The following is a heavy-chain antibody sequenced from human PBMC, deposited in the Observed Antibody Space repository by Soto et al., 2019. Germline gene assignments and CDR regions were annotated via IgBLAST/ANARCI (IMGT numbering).Heavy chain of an antibody. J-gene: IGHJ6*02. V-gene: IGHV1-18*01. D-gene: IGHD2-2*01. Sequence: QVQLVQSGAEVKKPGASVKVSCKASGYTFTSYGITWVRQAPGQGLEWMGWSSAYNGNTNYAQKLLGRVTMTTDTCSSPGDTGLKSVRSDDRDVYFCAREGVVVVVPDALYVMEFWGRGTTVTLSS. CDR3: AREGVVVVVPDALYVMEF. CDR1: GYTFTSYG. CDR2: SSAYNGNT.